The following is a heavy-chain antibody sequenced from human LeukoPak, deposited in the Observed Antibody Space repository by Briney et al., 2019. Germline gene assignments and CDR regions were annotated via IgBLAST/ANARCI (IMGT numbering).Heavy chain of an antibody. D-gene: IGHD2-2*01. V-gene: IGHV1-69*13. CDR1: GGTFSSHA. Sequence: GASVKVSCKASGGTFSSHAISWVRQAPGQGLEWMGAIIPIFGTANYAQKFQGRVTITADESTSTAYMELSSLRSEDTAVYYCARALQKSSTSLYGMDVWGQGTTVTVSS. J-gene: IGHJ6*02. CDR2: IIPIFGTA. CDR3: ARALQKSSTSLYGMDV.